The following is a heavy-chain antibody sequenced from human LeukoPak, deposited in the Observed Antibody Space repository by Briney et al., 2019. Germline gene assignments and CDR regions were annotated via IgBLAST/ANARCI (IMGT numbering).Heavy chain of an antibody. D-gene: IGHD3-22*01. CDR1: GFTFSSYG. V-gene: IGHV3-30*02. Sequence: GGSLRLSCAASGFTFSSYGMHWVRQAPGKGLEWVAFIRYDGSNKYYADSVKGRFTISRDNSKNTVYLQMNSLRAEDTAIYYCAKDGDSTGYYSSYYNHMDVWGKGTSVTISS. CDR3: AKDGDSTGYYSSYYNHMDV. CDR2: IRYDGSNK. J-gene: IGHJ6*03.